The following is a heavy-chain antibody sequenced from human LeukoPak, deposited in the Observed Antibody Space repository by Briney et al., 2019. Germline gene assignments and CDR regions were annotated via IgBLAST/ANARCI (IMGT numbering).Heavy chain of an antibody. CDR2: ISSSGNTL. CDR3: ASRWAPRDWEPDAFDI. J-gene: IGHJ3*02. CDR1: GFTFSDYY. Sequence: PGGSLRLSCAVSGFTFSDYYMSWIRQAPGKGLEWVSYISSSGNTLYYADSVKGRFTISRDNAKNSLYLQMNSLRAEDTAVYYCASRWAPRDWEPDAFDIWGQGTMVTVSS. V-gene: IGHV3-11*04. D-gene: IGHD1-14*01.